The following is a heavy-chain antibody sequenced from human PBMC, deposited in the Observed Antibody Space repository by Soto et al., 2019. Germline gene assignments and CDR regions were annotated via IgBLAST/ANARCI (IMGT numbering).Heavy chain of an antibody. CDR2: IKVSTGST. Sequence: QVQLMQSGAEVKEPGASVKVSCKASGYTFVNHGVSWVRQAPGQGLEWMGWIKVSTGSTNYAGNFQGRVTMTTDTSNSSVNVELRSLRSADTAVYFWARHYSSDWHFVCASWGQVTRVTVSS. J-gene: IGHJ5*02. CDR1: GYTFVNHG. CDR3: ARHYSSDWHFVCAS. V-gene: IGHV1-18*01. D-gene: IGHD6-19*01.